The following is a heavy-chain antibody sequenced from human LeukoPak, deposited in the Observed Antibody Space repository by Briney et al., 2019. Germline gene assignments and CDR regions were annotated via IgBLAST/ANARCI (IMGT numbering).Heavy chain of an antibody. D-gene: IGHD5-24*01. J-gene: IGHJ3*02. CDR3: ARVQGHPPDGLDI. Sequence: GGSLRLSCAASGFTFSSYWMHWVRQAPGKGLVWVSRINSDGSSTSYADSVKGRFTISRDNAKNTLYLQMNSLRAEDTAVYYCARVQGHPPDGLDIWGQGTMVTVSS. CDR2: INSDGSST. V-gene: IGHV3-74*01. CDR1: GFTFSSYW.